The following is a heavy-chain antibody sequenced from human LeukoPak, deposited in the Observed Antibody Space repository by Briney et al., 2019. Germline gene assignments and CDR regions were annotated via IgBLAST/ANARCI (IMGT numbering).Heavy chain of an antibody. J-gene: IGHJ4*02. Sequence: GGSLRLSCAASGFTFSSYEMNWVRQAPGKGLEWVSYISSSGSTIYYADSVKGRFTISGDNAKNSLYLQMNSLRAEDTAVYYCARDSIYYDSSGIFGYWGQGTLVTVSS. CDR2: ISSSGSTI. CDR1: GFTFSSYE. D-gene: IGHD3-22*01. V-gene: IGHV3-48*03. CDR3: ARDSIYYDSSGIFGY.